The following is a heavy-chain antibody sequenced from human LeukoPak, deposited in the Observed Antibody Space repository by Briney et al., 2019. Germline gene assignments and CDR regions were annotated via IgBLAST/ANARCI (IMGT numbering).Heavy chain of an antibody. CDR2: IYHSGST. D-gene: IGHD2-15*01. CDR3: ARVSLVVGSYFDY. V-gene: IGHV4-39*07. Sequence: SETLSLTCTVSGGSISSSSYYWGWIRQPPGKGLEWIGSIYHSGSTYYNPSLKSRVTISVDRSKNQFSLKLSSVTAADTAVYYCARVSLVVGSYFDYWGQGTLVTVSS. J-gene: IGHJ4*02. CDR1: GGSISSSSYY.